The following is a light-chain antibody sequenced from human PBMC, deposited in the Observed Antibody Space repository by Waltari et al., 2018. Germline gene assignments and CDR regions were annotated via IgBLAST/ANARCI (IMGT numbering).Light chain of an antibody. CDR1: QNVASN. CDR3: QHYNNLPLT. V-gene: IGKV3-15*01. Sequence: EIVMTQSPATLSVSPGEGATLSCRASQNVASNLAWYQQKPGQAPGLLIYGASTRATGIPARFSGSGSGTEFALTISSLQSEDSAVYYCQHYNNLPLTFGGGTKVEI. J-gene: IGKJ4*01. CDR2: GAS.